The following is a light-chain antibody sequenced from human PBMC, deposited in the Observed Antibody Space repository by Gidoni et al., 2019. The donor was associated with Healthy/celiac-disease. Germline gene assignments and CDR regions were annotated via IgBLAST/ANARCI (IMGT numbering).Light chain of an antibody. J-gene: IGLJ1*01. CDR3: NSRDSSGNHYV. CDR2: GKN. V-gene: IGLV3-19*01. Sequence: SSELTPDPAVSVALGQTVRITCPGDRLRSYYASWYQQKPGQATVIVIYGKNNLPSGIPDRFSGSRSGNTASLTITGAQAEDEADYYCNSRDSSGNHYVFGTGTKVTVL. CDR1: RLRSYY.